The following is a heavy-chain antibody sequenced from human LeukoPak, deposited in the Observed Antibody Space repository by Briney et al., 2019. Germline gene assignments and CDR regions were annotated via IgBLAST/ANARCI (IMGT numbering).Heavy chain of an antibody. V-gene: IGHV3-9*01. CDR3: AKDGGWDHCNRGSCYHDS. Sequence: PGRSLRLSCAASGFTFDDYAMHWVRQAPGKGLEWVSGISWNSGSIAYADSVKGRFTISRDNAKNSLYLQMNSLRAEDTAVYYCAKDGGWDHCNRGSCYHDSWGQGTLVTVSS. J-gene: IGHJ4*02. D-gene: IGHD2-15*01. CDR2: ISWNSGSI. CDR1: GFTFDDYA.